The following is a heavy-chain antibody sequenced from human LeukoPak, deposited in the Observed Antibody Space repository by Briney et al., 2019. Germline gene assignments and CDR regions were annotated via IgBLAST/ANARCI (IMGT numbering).Heavy chain of an antibody. D-gene: IGHD6-13*01. CDR3: AKDRRYSSSWFSY. J-gene: IGHJ4*02. V-gene: IGHV3-23*01. Sequence: GGSLRLSCAASGFTFSSYAMSWVRQAPGKGLEWVSAISGSGGSTYYADSVKGRFTISRDNSKNTLYLQMNGLRAEDTAVYYCAKDRRYSSSWFSYWGQGTLVTVSS. CDR1: GFTFSSYA. CDR2: ISGSGGST.